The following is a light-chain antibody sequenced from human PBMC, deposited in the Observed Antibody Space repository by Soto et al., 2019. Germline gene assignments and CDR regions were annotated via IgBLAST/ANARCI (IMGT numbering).Light chain of an antibody. V-gene: IGKV1-5*01. CDR3: QQSDSKSWT. Sequence: DSQMTQSPSTLSASVGDRVTITCRARQGTSRWLAWYQQKPGRAPKLLIYEASILESGVPSRFSGSGSGTEVTLPSSSLQPSDFATYYCQQSDSKSWTFGQGTRVEIK. J-gene: IGKJ1*01. CDR2: EAS. CDR1: QGTSRW.